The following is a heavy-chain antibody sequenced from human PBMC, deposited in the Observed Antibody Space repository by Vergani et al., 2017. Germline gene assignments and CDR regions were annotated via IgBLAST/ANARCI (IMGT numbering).Heavy chain of an antibody. D-gene: IGHD3-10*01. Sequence: QVQLQQWGAGLLKPSETLSLTCAVYGGSFSGYYWSWIRQPPGKGLEWIGEINHSGSTNYNPSLKSRVTISVDTSKNQFPLKLSSVAAADTAVYYCARGRGSITMVRGVISRYYYGMDVWGQGTTVTVSS. CDR3: ARGRGSITMVRGVISRYYYGMDV. CDR1: GGSFSGYY. J-gene: IGHJ6*02. V-gene: IGHV4-34*01. CDR2: INHSGST.